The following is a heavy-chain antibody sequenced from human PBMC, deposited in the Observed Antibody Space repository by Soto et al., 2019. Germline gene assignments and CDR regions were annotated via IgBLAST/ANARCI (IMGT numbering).Heavy chain of an antibody. V-gene: IGHV3-23*01. Sequence: GGSLRLSCAGSGLTPTTTPLSWVRQPPGKGLEWVATVSGAASHTYYVDSVRGRVFISRDNSKNTVTLQMNNLTVDDTAVYYCATSFRYFDNWGQGTRVTVSS. J-gene: IGHJ4*02. D-gene: IGHD3-9*01. CDR1: GLTPTTTP. CDR2: VSGAASHT. CDR3: ATSFRYFDN.